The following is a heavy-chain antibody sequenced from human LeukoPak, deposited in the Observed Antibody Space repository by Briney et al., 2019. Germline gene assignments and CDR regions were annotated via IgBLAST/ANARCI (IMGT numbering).Heavy chain of an antibody. J-gene: IGHJ4*02. V-gene: IGHV4-4*07. CDR1: GGSISSYY. CDR3: AREGHLVRGVIISRPIDY. CDR2: IYTSGST. Sequence: PSETLSLTCTVSGGSISSYYWSWIRQPAGKGLDWIGRIYTSGSTDYNPSLKSRVTISVDRSKNQFSLKLSSVTAADTAVYYCAREGHLVRGVIISRPIDYWGQGTLVTVSS. D-gene: IGHD3-10*01.